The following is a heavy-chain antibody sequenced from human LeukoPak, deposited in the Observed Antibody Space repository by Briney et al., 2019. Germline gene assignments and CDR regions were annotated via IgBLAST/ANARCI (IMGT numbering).Heavy chain of an antibody. Sequence: SETLSLTCTVSGGSISSHYWNWIRQPPGKGLEWIGYIYNSGSTNYNPSLKSRVTISVDTSKNQFSLNLSSVTAADTAVYYCARRVISEFSIDKGNWLDPWGQGTLVTVSS. CDR3: ARRVISEFSIDKGNWLDP. CDR2: IYNSGST. CDR1: GGSISSHY. V-gene: IGHV4-59*08. D-gene: IGHD3-3*02. J-gene: IGHJ5*02.